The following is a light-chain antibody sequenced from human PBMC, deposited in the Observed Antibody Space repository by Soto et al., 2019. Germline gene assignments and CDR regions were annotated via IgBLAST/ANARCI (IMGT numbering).Light chain of an antibody. Sequence: QSALTQPPSVSGAPGQRVTISCTGSSSNIGAGYDVHWYQQLPGTAPKLLIYGNSNRPSGVPVRFSGSKSGTSASLAITGLQAEDEADYYCQSYDSSLSGVVFGGGTKLTVL. V-gene: IGLV1-40*01. J-gene: IGLJ2*01. CDR2: GNS. CDR3: QSYDSSLSGVV. CDR1: SSNIGAGYD.